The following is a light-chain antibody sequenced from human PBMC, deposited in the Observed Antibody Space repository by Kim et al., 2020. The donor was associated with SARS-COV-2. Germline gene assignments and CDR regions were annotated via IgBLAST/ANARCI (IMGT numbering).Light chain of an antibody. CDR1: SSDVGVYNY. CDR3: SSFTTSGTLV. J-gene: IGLJ3*02. Sequence: QSVLTQPASVSGSPGQSISMSCTGTSSDVGVYNYVSWYQQHPGKAPKLMIYEVSKRPSGVSSRFSGSKSGNTASLTISGLQAEDEADYYCSSFTTSGTLVFGGGTQLTVL. V-gene: IGLV2-14*03. CDR2: EVS.